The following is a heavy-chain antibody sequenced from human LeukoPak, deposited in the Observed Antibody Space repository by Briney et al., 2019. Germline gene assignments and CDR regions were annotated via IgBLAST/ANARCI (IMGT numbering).Heavy chain of an antibody. V-gene: IGHV3-21*01. J-gene: IGHJ4*02. Sequence: GGSLRLSCAASGFTFSTYTMNWVRQAPGKGLEWVSSISSSGSFIYYADSVKGRFTISGDNAQNSLYLQMNSLRAEDTAVYYCARESYCSSSTCPFDYWGQGTLVTVSS. CDR2: ISSSGSFI. CDR3: ARESYCSSSTCPFDY. D-gene: IGHD2-2*01. CDR1: GFTFSTYT.